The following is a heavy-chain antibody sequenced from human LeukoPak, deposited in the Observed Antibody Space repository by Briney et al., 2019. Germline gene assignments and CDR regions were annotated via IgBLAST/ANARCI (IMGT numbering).Heavy chain of an antibody. Sequence: SETLSLTCAVYGGSFSGYYWSWIRQPPGKGLEWIGYIYYSGSTNYNPSLKSRVTISVDTSKNQFSLKLSSVTAADTAVYYCARASVAGITSYYYYGMDVWGQGTTVTVSS. D-gene: IGHD6-19*01. CDR2: IYYSGST. J-gene: IGHJ6*02. V-gene: IGHV4-59*01. CDR1: GGSFSGYY. CDR3: ARASVAGITSYYYYGMDV.